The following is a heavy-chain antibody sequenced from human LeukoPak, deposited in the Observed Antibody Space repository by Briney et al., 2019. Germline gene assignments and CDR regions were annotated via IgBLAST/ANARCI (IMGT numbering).Heavy chain of an antibody. D-gene: IGHD3-3*01. CDR2: ITSKPYGETS. Sequence: GGSLRLSCAASGFTFSSYAISWVRQAPGKGLEWVGFITSKPYGETSHYAASVSGRFSFSRDDSKSIAYLQMNSLKTEDTAVYYCVRHDGMVLPVWGQGTLVTVSS. CDR1: GFTFSSYA. V-gene: IGHV3-49*04. CDR3: VRHDGMVLPV. J-gene: IGHJ4*02.